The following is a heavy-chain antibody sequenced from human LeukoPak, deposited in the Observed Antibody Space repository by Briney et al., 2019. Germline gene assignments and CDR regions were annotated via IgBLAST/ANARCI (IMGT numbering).Heavy chain of an antibody. V-gene: IGHV3-30-3*01. CDR2: ISYDGSNK. Sequence: PGGSLRLSRAASGFTFSSYAMHWVRQAPGKGLEWVAVISYDGSNKYYADSVKGRFTISRDNSKNTLYLQMNSLRAEDTAVYYCARGIGYCSGGSCYSGKLSAEPIDYWGQGTLVTVSS. J-gene: IGHJ4*02. CDR3: ARGIGYCSGGSCYSGKLSAEPIDY. D-gene: IGHD2-15*01. CDR1: GFTFSSYA.